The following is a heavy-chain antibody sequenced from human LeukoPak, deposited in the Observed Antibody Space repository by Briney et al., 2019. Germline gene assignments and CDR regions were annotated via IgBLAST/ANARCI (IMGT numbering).Heavy chain of an antibody. CDR1: GFTFSSYA. Sequence: GGSLRLSCAASGFTFSSYAMSWVRQAPEKGLEWVSAISGSGGSTYYADSVKGRFTISRDNSKNTLYLQMNSLRAEDTAVYYCAKDEALFEEGGLYYFDYWGQGTLVTVSS. CDR3: AKDEALFEEGGLYYFDY. D-gene: IGHD3-10*02. CDR2: ISGSGGST. V-gene: IGHV3-23*01. J-gene: IGHJ4*02.